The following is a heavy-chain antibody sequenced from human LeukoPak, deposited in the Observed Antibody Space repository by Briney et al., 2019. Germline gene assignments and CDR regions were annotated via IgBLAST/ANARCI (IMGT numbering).Heavy chain of an antibody. D-gene: IGHD2-21*02. J-gene: IGHJ4*02. CDR3: AKDSDWAIDY. CDR1: GFSFTTYN. CDR2: IRKDGREK. V-gene: IGHV3-30*02. Sequence: GGSLRLSCAASGFSFTTYNMHWVRQAPGKGLEWVAFIRKDGREKYYADSVKGRFTISRDNSKNTLYLQMNSLRPEDTAVYYCAKDSDWAIDYWGQGALVTVSS.